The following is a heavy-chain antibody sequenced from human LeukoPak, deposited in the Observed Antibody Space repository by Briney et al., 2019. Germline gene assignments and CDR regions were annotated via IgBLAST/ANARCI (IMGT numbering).Heavy chain of an antibody. D-gene: IGHD2-2*01. CDR1: GFTFSSYA. J-gene: IGHJ4*02. CDR2: ISGSGGST. V-gene: IGHV3-23*01. CDR3: AKEEYHCSSTSCYDYFDY. Sequence: GGSLRLSCAASGFTFSSYAMSWVRQAPGRGLEWVSAISGSGGSTYYADSVKGRFTISRDNSKNTLYLQMNSLRAEDTAVYYCAKEEYHCSSTSCYDYFDYWGQGTLVTVSS.